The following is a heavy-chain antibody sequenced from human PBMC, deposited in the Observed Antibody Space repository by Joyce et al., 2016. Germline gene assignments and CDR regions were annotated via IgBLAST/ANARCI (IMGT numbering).Heavy chain of an antibody. CDR3: ASAQWMAPLGH. Sequence: QVQLQQWGAGLLKPSETLSLTCAANSGLFNGFIWTWVRQSPGKGLEWIGDINYSGSTNYSPSIKNRVTISIDTSKKQLSRKLTSVTAADTAVYHCASAQWMAPLGHWGQGTPVTVSP. V-gene: IGHV4-34*01. CDR1: SGLFNGFI. CDR2: INYSGST. J-gene: IGHJ4*02. D-gene: IGHD6-19*01.